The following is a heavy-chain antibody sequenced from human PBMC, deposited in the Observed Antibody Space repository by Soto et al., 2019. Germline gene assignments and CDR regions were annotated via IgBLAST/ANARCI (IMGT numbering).Heavy chain of an antibody. D-gene: IGHD6-13*01. CDR3: TISSSCNY. V-gene: IGHV3-21*01. Sequence: EVQLVESGGGLVKPGGSLRLSCAASGFTFSSYNINWVRQAPGKGLEWVSSIRSSSNSIYYADSVKGRFTISRDDAKNSLNLQMNSLRAEDAAVYYCTISSSCNYWGQGTLATVSS. CDR1: GFTFSSYN. CDR2: IRSSSNSI. J-gene: IGHJ4*02.